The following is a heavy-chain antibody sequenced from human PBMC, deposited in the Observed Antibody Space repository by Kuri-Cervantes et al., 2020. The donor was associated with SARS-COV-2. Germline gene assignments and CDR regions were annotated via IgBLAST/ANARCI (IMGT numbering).Heavy chain of an antibody. J-gene: IGHJ6*02. Sequence: GESLKISCAVSGFTFSSYAMHWVRQAPGKGLEWVAVISYDGSNKYYADSVKGRFTISRDNSKNTLYLQMNSLRAEDTAVYYCAKSGYSSSSYYYYYGMDVWGQGTTVTVSS. CDR3: AKSGYSSSSYYYYYGMDV. D-gene: IGHD6-6*01. CDR1: GFTFSSYA. CDR2: ISYDGSNK. V-gene: IGHV3-30-3*02.